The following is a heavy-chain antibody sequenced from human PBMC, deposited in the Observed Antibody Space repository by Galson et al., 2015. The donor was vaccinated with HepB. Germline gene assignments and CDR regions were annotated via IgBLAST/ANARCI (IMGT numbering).Heavy chain of an antibody. D-gene: IGHD3-3*01. CDR3: AREIYSITIFEDGMDV. V-gene: IGHV3-48*03. J-gene: IGHJ6*02. CDR2: ISSSGSTI. CDR1: GFTFSSYE. Sequence: SLRLSCAASGFTFSSYEMNWVRQAPGKGLEWVSYISSSGSTIYYADSVKGRFTISRDNAKNSLYLQMNSLRAEDTAVYYCAREIYSITIFEDGMDVWGQGTTVTVSS.